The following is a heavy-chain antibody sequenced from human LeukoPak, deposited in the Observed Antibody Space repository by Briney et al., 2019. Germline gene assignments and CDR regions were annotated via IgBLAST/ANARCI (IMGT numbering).Heavy chain of an antibody. V-gene: IGHV3-21*01. J-gene: IGHJ4*02. CDR3: AREQSGHYYDSSGYAFFDY. CDR2: ISSSSSYI. D-gene: IGHD3-22*01. CDR1: GFTFSSYS. Sequence: GGSLRLSCAASGFTFSSYSMNWVRQAPGKGLEWVSSISSSSSYIYYADSVKGRLTISRDNAKNSLYLQMNSLRAEDTAVYYCAREQSGHYYDSSGYAFFDYWGQGTLVTVSS.